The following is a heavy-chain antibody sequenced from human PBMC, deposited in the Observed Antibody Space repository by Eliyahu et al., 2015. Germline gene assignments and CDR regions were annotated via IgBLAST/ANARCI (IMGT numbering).Heavy chain of an antibody. Sequence: EEQLLESGGGLGQPGGSLXLSCAASGFTFNNYAMSWTRQAPGKGLEWVSAISASGSRTFYADPVKGRFTISRDNSQNTLFLQMNSLTAEDSAVYYCTKECQGYSYAENWGQGTLVTVSS. CDR2: ISASGSRT. CDR1: GFTFNNYA. D-gene: IGHD5-18*01. CDR3: TKECQGYSYAEN. V-gene: IGHV3-23*01. J-gene: IGHJ4*02.